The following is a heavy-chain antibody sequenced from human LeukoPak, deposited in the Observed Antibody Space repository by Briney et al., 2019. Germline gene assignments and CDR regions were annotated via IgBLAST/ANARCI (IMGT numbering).Heavy chain of an antibody. J-gene: IGHJ4*02. V-gene: IGHV4-30-2*01. CDR3: ARGRPDYDILTGYYDY. CDR1: GGSISSGGYY. CDR2: IYHSGST. D-gene: IGHD3-9*01. Sequence: SETLSLTCTVSGGSISSGGYYWSWIRQPPGKGLEWIGYIYHSGSTYYNPSLKSRVTISVDRSKNQFSLKLSSVTAADTAVYYCARGRPDYDILTGYYDYWGQGTLVTVSS.